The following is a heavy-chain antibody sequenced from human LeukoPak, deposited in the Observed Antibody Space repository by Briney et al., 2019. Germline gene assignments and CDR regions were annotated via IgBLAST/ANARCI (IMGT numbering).Heavy chain of an antibody. CDR2: ISGVGVST. D-gene: IGHD2-15*01. J-gene: IGHJ4*02. Sequence: GGSLRLSCAASGFMFDDSAMHWVRHAPGRGLEWGSLISGVGVSTFYADSVKGRFTISGDNSKNSLSLQMASLTTEDTALYFCAKEGYSHTSNYFDNWGQGILVTVSS. V-gene: IGHV3-43*02. CDR3: AKEGYSHTSNYFDN. CDR1: GFMFDDSA.